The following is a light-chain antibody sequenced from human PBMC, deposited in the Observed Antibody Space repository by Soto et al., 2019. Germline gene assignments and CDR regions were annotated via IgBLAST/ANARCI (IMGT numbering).Light chain of an antibody. J-gene: IGLJ1*01. Sequence: QSVRTQPTWVSVAPGQRVTISCSGSSSNLGAGYDVQWYRQFPGTAPKLLIYANSVRPSGVPDRFSGSKSGTSASLAITGLQAEDEADYYCQSYDSSLIVSKVFGTGTKVTVL. CDR1: SSNLGAGYD. CDR2: ANS. CDR3: QSYDSSLIVSKV. V-gene: IGLV1-40*01.